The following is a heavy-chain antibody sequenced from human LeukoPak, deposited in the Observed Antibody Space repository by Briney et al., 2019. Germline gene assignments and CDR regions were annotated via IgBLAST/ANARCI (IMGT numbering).Heavy chain of an antibody. CDR2: ISAYNGNT. CDR1: SYTFSSYG. D-gene: IGHD3-22*01. CDR3: ARGGYYYDSSGYYYPDY. Sequence: ASVKVSCKASSYTFSSYGISWVRQAPGQGLEWMGWISAYNGNTNYAQKLQGRVTMTTDTSTSTAYMELRSLRSDDTAVYYCARGGYYYDSSGYYYPDYWGQGTLVTVSS. V-gene: IGHV1-18*01. J-gene: IGHJ4*02.